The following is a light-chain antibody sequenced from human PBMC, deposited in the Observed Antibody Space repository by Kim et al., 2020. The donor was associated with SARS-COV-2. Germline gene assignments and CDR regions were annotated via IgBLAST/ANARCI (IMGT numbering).Light chain of an antibody. Sequence: PGQRATLSCTASQSVSSGNLAWYQQKPGQAPRLLIYGASSRATAIPDRFSGGGSGTDFTLTISRLEPEDFAVYYCQQYAGSPYTFGQGTKLEI. V-gene: IGKV3-20*01. J-gene: IGKJ2*01. CDR3: QQYAGSPYT. CDR2: GAS. CDR1: QSVSSGN.